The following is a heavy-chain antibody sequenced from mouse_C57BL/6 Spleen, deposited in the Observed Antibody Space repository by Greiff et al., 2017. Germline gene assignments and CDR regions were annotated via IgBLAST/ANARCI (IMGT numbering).Heavy chain of an antibody. CDR1: GFTFSSYA. J-gene: IGHJ4*01. V-gene: IGHV5-9-1*02. Sequence: EVKLMESGEGLVKPGGSLKLSCAASGFTFSSYAMSWVRQTPEKRLEWVAYISSGGDYIYYADTVKGRFTISRDNARNTLYLQMSSLKSEDTAMYYCTRDRVYPLIKYAMDYWGQGTSVTVSS. CDR3: TRDRVYPLIKYAMDY. D-gene: IGHD6-1*01. CDR2: ISSGGDYI.